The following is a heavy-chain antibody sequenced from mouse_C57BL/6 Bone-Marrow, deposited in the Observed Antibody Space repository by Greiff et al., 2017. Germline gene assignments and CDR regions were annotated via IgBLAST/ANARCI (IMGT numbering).Heavy chain of an antibody. D-gene: IGHD1-1*02. CDR3: ARWWGLAY. V-gene: IGHV5-17*01. Sequence: EVKLVESGGGLVKPGGSLKLSCAASGFTFSDYGMHWVRQAPEKGLEWVAYISSGSSTIYYADTVKGRFTLSRDNAKNTLFLQMTSLRSEDTAMYYCARWWGLAYWGQGTLVTVSA. CDR1: GFTFSDYG. CDR2: ISSGSSTI. J-gene: IGHJ3*01.